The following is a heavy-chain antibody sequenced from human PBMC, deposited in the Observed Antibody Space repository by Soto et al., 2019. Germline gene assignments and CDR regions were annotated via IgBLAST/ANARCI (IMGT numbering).Heavy chain of an antibody. CDR1: GYTFTSYG. CDR3: ARGIGGWFGVAYYYVMDV. CDR2: ISPYNGNT. Sequence: QVQLVQSGAEVKKPGASVKVSCKASGYTFTSYGISWVREAPGQGLEWMGWISPYNGNTNYAQKLQGRVTMTTDTSSSTAYMDLRSLRSDDTAVYYCARGIGGWFGVAYYYVMDVWGQGTTVTDSS. V-gene: IGHV1-18*01. D-gene: IGHD3-10*01. J-gene: IGHJ6*02.